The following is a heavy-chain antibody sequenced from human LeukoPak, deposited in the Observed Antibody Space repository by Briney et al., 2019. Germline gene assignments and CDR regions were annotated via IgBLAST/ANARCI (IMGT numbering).Heavy chain of an antibody. J-gene: IGHJ4*02. CDR1: GFTFSSYA. CDR3: ARDSHDYGDYVPNDY. Sequence: PGGSLSLSCAASGFTFSSYAMHWVRQAPGKGLEWVAVISYDGSNKYYADSVKGRFTISRDNSKNTLYLQMNSLRAEDTAVYYCARDSHDYGDYVPNDYWGQGTLVTVSS. CDR2: ISYDGSNK. D-gene: IGHD4-17*01. V-gene: IGHV3-30*04.